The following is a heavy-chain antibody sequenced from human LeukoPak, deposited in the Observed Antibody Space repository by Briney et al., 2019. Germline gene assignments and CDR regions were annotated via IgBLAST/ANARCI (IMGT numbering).Heavy chain of an antibody. V-gene: IGHV3-23*01. D-gene: IGHD2-15*01. CDR2: ISVSGTST. J-gene: IGHJ4*02. CDR1: GSIFVSYT. CDR3: ARDSPYCSGGSCYHEGFDY. Sequence: PGGSLRLSCAASGSIFVSYTMNWVRQAPGKGREWVSGISVSGTSTYYADAVKGRFTISRDNSKNTLYLQMNSLRAEDTAVYYCARDSPYCSGGSCYHEGFDYWGQGTLVTVSS.